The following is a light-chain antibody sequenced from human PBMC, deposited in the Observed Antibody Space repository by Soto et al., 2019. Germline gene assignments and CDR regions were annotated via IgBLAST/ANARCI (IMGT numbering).Light chain of an antibody. Sequence: EIVMTQSPATVSVSPGERATLYCRASQSVGNNLAWYQQKPGQAPSLFIFGASVRATGVPDRFSGSGSGTEFTLTISRLEPEDFAVYYCQQYGSSPQTFGQGTKVDIK. CDR1: QSVGNN. V-gene: IGKV3-20*01. J-gene: IGKJ1*01. CDR2: GAS. CDR3: QQYGSSPQT.